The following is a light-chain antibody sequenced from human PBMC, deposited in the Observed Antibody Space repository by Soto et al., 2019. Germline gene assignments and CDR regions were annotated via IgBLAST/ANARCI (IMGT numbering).Light chain of an antibody. J-gene: IGKJ2*01. CDR1: QSVLYSSNNKNY. CDR2: WAS. V-gene: IGKV4-1*01. Sequence: DIVMTQSPDSLAVSLGERATINCKSSQSVLYSSNNKNYLAWYQQKPGQPPKLLIYWASTRESGVPDRFSGSGPGTDFTLTISSLQAEDVAVYYCQQWRTFGQGTKLEIK. CDR3: QQWRT.